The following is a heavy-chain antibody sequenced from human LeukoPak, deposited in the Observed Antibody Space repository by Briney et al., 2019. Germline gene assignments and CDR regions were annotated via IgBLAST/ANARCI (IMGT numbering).Heavy chain of an antibody. J-gene: IGHJ4*02. D-gene: IGHD3-10*01. CDR1: GFTFSSYA. CDR3: ARGLEVRGVLFDY. V-gene: IGHV3-23*01. CDR2: ISGSGGST. Sequence: GGSLRLSCAASGFTFSSYAMSWVRQAPGKGLEWVSAISGSGGSTYYADSVKGRFTISRDNSKNTLYLQMNSLRAEDTAVYYCARGLEVRGVLFDYWGQGTLVTVSS.